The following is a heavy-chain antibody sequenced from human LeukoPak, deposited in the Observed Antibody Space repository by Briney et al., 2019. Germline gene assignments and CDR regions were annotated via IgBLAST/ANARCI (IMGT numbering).Heavy chain of an antibody. V-gene: IGHV4-59*08. CDR2: VHSSGST. CDR1: GDSINTKY. CDR3: ARQQVGFYNGYSPFDY. J-gene: IGHJ4*02. Sequence: SETLSLTCTVSGDSINTKYWSWIRQPPGKGLEWIGYVHSSGSTDYNPSLKSRVLISVDTSRNQFSPKVTSVTATDTAMYFCARQQVGFYNGYSPFDYWGPGTLVTVSS. D-gene: IGHD5-18*01.